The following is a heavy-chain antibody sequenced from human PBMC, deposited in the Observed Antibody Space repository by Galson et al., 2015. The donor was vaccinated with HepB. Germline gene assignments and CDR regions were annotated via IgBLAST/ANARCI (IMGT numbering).Heavy chain of an antibody. CDR2: ISAYNGNT. CDR1: GYTFTSYG. Sequence: QSGAEVKKPGESLKISCTASGYTFTSYGISWVRQAPGQGLEWMGWISAYNGNTNYAQKLQGRVTMTTDTSTSTAYMELRSLRSDDTAVYYCARETLYTSSGYCSSTSCYGSGAFDIWGQGTMVTVSS. D-gene: IGHD2-2*01. V-gene: IGHV1-18*01. J-gene: IGHJ3*02. CDR3: ARETLYTSSGYCSSTSCYGSGAFDI.